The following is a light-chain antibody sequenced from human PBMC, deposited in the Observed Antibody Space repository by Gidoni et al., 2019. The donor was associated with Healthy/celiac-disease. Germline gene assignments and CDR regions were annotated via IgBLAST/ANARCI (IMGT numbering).Light chain of an antibody. CDR1: SSNIGAGYD. CDR2: GNS. V-gene: IGLV1-40*01. CDR3: QSYDSSLSGWVV. J-gene: IGLJ2*01. Sequence: QSVLTQPPSVSGAPGQRVPISCTGSSSNIGAGYDVHWYQQLPGTAPKLLIYGNSNRPSGVPDRFSGSKSGTSASLAITGLQAEDEADYYCQSYDSSLSGWVVFGGGTKLTVL.